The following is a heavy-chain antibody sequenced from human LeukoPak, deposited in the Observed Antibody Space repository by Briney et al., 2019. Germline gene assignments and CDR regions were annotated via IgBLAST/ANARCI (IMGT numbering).Heavy chain of an antibody. V-gene: IGHV4-34*01. D-gene: IGHD1-26*01. CDR2: INHSGST. Sequence: PSETLSLTRAVYGGSFSGYYWSWIRQPPGKGLEWIGEINHSGSTNYNPSLKSRVTISVDTSKNQFSLKLSSVTAADTAVYYCARGNRGSYSAFDIWGQGTMVTVSS. CDR3: ARGNRGSYSAFDI. J-gene: IGHJ3*02. CDR1: GGSFSGYY.